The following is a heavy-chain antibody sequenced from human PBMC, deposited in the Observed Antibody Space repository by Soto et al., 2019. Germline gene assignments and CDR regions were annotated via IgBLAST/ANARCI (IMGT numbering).Heavy chain of an antibody. CDR3: ARGRLDYYYYYMDV. Sequence: PSETLSLTCTDSGGSISSYYWSWIRQPPGKGLEWIGYIYYSGSTNYNPSLKSRVTISVDTSKNQFSLKLSSVTAADTAVYYCARGRLDYYYYYMDVWGKGTTVTVSS. CDR2: IYYSGST. CDR1: GGSISSYY. V-gene: IGHV4-59*01. J-gene: IGHJ6*03.